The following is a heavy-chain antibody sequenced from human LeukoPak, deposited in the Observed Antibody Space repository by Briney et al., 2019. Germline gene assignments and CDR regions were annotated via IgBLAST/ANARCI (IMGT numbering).Heavy chain of an antibody. Sequence: ASVKVSCKTSGYTFSSYEINWVRQPPGQGLEWMGWMNPNSGNTAYAQKFQGRVTMTRGVSIRTAYMELSSLRPEDTAVYYCARDRPGIAVAGYFDYWGQGTLVTVSS. D-gene: IGHD6-19*01. V-gene: IGHV1-8*01. CDR3: ARDRPGIAVAGYFDY. CDR1: GYTFSSYE. CDR2: MNPNSGNT. J-gene: IGHJ4*02.